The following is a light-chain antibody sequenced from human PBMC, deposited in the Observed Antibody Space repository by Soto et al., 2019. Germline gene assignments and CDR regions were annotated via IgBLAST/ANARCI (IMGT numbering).Light chain of an antibody. V-gene: IGKV3-15*01. CDR3: QQCIVWPRT. CDR2: GAT. J-gene: IGKJ1*01. CDR1: QSVANR. Sequence: VVMPQSPATLSVSPGERATLSCRASQSVANRLAWYQHTPGQAPRLLIYGATYRATGVPAKFSGSGSGTEFTLTITSLQPEDFALYYCQQCIVWPRTFGQGTKVDI.